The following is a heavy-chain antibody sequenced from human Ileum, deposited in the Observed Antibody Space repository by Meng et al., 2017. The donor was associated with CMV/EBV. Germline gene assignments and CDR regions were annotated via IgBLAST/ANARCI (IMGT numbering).Heavy chain of an antibody. V-gene: IGHV4-59*01. CDR3: ARVRMVRGAVFDY. CDR2: IYYSGST. CDR1: GGSISSYY. J-gene: IGHJ4*02. Sequence: SETLSLTCTVSGGSISSYYWSWIRQPPGKGLEWIGYIYYSGSTNYNPSLKSRVTISVDTSKNQFSLKLSSVTAADTAVYYCARVRMVRGAVFDYWGQGTRVTCSS. D-gene: IGHD3-10*01.